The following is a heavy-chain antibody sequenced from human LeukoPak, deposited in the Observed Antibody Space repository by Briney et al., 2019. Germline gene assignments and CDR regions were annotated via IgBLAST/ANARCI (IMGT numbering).Heavy chain of an antibody. CDR2: IYLGDSDT. Sequence: GESLKISCKGSGDSFTNYWIAWVRQMPGKGLEWTGIIYLGDSDTRYSPSFQGQVTISADKSISTAYLQWSSLKDSDTAMYYCARRAGGYCSGGRCYYFDYWGQGTLVTVSS. CDR3: ARRAGGYCSGGRCYYFDY. V-gene: IGHV5-51*01. CDR1: GDSFTNYW. D-gene: IGHD2-15*01. J-gene: IGHJ4*02.